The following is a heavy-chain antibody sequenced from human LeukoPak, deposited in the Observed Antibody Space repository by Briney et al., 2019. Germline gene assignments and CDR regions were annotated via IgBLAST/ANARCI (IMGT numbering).Heavy chain of an antibody. CDR3: VRGSGGNGYGYWGDN. CDR2: IWFHGSEI. J-gene: IGHJ4*02. Sequence: GTSLRLSCAASGFTFSTYGMHWVRQAPGKGLEWVAVIWFHGSEIHYVDSVKGRFTISRDNFRNTVYLQMNSLRAEDSAVYYCVRGSGGNGYGYWGDNWGQGTLVTVSS. D-gene: IGHD5-12*01. V-gene: IGHV3-33*01. CDR1: GFTFSTYG.